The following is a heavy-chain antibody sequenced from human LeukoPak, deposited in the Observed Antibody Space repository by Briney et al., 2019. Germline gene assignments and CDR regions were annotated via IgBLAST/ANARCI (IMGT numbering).Heavy chain of an antibody. V-gene: IGHV4-59*01. CDR1: GGSISSYY. Sequence: SETLSLTCTVSGGSISSYYWSWIRQPPGKGLEWIGYIYYSGGTNYNPSLKSRVTISVDTSKNQFSLKLSSVTAADTAVYYCARKSGIAAAPEDYYYGMDVWGQGTTVTVSS. CDR3: ARKSGIAAAPEDYYYGMDV. CDR2: IYYSGGT. D-gene: IGHD6-13*01. J-gene: IGHJ6*02.